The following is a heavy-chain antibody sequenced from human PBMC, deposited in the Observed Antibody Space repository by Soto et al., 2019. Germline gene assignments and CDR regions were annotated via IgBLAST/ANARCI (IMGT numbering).Heavy chain of an antibody. V-gene: IGHV5-51*01. CDR3: ASSVVVPATMNYFDY. Sequence: EVQLVQSGAEVKKPGESLKISCKGSGYSFSNYWIAWVRQMPGKGLEWMGIIFPADSDTKYSPCFQGQVTTSADTSISAASLQWSSLKASDNAMYYCASSVVVPATMNYFDYWGQGSLVTVSS. CDR1: GYSFSNYW. J-gene: IGHJ4*02. CDR2: IFPADSDT. D-gene: IGHD2-15*01.